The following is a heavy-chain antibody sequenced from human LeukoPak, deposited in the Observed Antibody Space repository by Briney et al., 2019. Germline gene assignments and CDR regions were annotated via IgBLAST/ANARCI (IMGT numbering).Heavy chain of an antibody. D-gene: IGHD4-23*01. Sequence: ASVKVSCKASGYRFTNYGISWVRQAPGQGLEWMGWISTYNGHTNYTQKLQGRVTMTTDTSTSTAYMELRSLISDDTAVYYCAAVVDGGHFDYWGQGTLVTVSS. CDR1: GYRFTNYG. V-gene: IGHV1-18*01. J-gene: IGHJ4*02. CDR3: AAVVDGGHFDY. CDR2: ISTYNGHT.